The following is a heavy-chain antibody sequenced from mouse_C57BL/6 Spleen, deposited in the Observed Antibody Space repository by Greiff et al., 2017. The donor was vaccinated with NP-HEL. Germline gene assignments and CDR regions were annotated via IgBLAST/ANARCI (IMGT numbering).Heavy chain of an antibody. D-gene: IGHD1-1*01. CDR1: GYTFTSYW. J-gene: IGHJ3*01. Sequence: QVQLQQPGAELVMPGASVKLSCKASGYTFTSYWMHWVKQRPGQGLEWIGEIDPSDSYTNYNQKFKGKSTLTVYKSSSTAYMQLISLTSEDSAVYYCALYYVSSPFAYWGQGTLVTVSA. CDR3: ALYYVSSPFAY. V-gene: IGHV1-69*01. CDR2: IDPSDSYT.